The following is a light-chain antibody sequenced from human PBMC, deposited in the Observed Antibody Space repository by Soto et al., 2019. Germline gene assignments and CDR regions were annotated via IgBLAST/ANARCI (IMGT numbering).Light chain of an antibody. V-gene: IGKV3-20*01. CDR1: QSVSSSY. CDR3: QQYGSSPNWT. J-gene: IGKJ1*01. Sequence: ELVFTHSPGTLSLSPGERATLSCRASQSVSSSYLAWYQQKPGQAPRLLIYGASSRATGIPDRFSGSGSGTDFTLTISRLEPEDFAVYYCQQYGSSPNWTFGQGTKVDIK. CDR2: GAS.